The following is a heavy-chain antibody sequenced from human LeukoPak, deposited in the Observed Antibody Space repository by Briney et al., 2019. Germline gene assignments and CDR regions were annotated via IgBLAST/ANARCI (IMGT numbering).Heavy chain of an antibody. V-gene: IGHV3-21*01. CDR2: ISSSSSYI. D-gene: IGHD6-13*01. CDR3: ARGGYSSSWYPPPWFDP. CDR1: GFTFSSYS. Sequence: PGGSLRLSCAASGFTFSSYSTNWVGQAPGKGLEWVSSISSSSSYIYYADSVKGRFTISRDNAKNSLYLQMNSLRAEDTAVYYCARGGYSSSWYPPPWFDPWGQGTLVTVSS. J-gene: IGHJ5*02.